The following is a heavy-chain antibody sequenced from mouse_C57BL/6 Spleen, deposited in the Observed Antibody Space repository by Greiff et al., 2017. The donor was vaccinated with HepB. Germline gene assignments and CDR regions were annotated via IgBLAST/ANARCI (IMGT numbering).Heavy chain of an antibody. V-gene: IGHV1-55*01. J-gene: IGHJ2*01. D-gene: IGHD2-4*01. Sequence: VKLQQPGAELVKPGASVKMSCKASGYTFTSYWITWVKQRPGQGLEWIGDIYPGSGSTNYNEKFKSKATLTVDTSSSTAYMQLSSLTSEDSAVYYCARAGTIYYDYDYWGQGTTLTVSS. CDR2: IYPGSGST. CDR1: GYTFTSYW. CDR3: ARAGTIYYDYDY.